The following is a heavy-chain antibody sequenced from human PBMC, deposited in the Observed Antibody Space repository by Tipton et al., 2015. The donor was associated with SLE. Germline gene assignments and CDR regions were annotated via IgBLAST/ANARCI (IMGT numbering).Heavy chain of an antibody. CDR3: ARVGATRGRVDP. V-gene: IGHV4-61*02. J-gene: IGHJ5*02. Sequence: TLSLTCTVSGGSISSGSYYWSWIRQPAGKGLEWIGRIYTSGSTNYNPSLKSRVTISVDTSKNQFSLKLNSVTAADTAMYYCARVGATRGRVDPWGQGTLVTVSS. CDR1: GGSISSGSYY. CDR2: IYTSGST. D-gene: IGHD1-26*01.